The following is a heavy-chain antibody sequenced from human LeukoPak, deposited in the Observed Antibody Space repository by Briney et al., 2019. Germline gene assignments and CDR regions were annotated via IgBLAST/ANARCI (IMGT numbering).Heavy chain of an antibody. CDR3: ARDIRGVTMQAFDI. D-gene: IGHD3-10*01. Sequence: SVKVSRKASGGTLTSFAISWGRQDPRERVEWVGGIIPIFGTANYAQKFQGRVTITADKSTSTAYMELSSLRAEDTAVYYCARDIRGVTMQAFDIWGQGTMVTVSS. CDR1: GGTLTSFA. CDR2: IIPIFGTA. V-gene: IGHV1-69*06. J-gene: IGHJ3*02.